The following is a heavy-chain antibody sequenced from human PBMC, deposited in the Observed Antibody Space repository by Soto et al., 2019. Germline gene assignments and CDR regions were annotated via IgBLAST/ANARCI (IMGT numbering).Heavy chain of an antibody. Sequence: GESLKISCNGSGYSFTSYWIGWVRQMPGKGLEWMGIIYPGDSDTRYSPSFQGQVTISADKSISTAYLQWSSLKASDTAMYYCARNYYDYVWGSYREIDIWGQGTMVTV. CDR3: ARNYYDYVWGSYREIDI. J-gene: IGHJ3*02. V-gene: IGHV5-51*01. D-gene: IGHD3-16*02. CDR2: IYPGDSDT. CDR1: GYSFTSYW.